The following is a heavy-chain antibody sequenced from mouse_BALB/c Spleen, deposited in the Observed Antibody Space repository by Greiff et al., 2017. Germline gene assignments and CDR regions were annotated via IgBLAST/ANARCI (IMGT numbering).Heavy chain of an antibody. Sequence: EVKLVESGGGLVQPGGSRKLSCAASGFTFSSFGMHWVRQAPEKGLEWVAYISSGSSTIYYADTVKGRFTISRDNPKNTLFLQMTSLRSEDTAMYYCAREGYGSSSDYWGQGTTLTVSS. CDR1: GFTFSSFG. CDR2: ISSGSSTI. V-gene: IGHV5-17*02. D-gene: IGHD1-1*01. J-gene: IGHJ2*01. CDR3: AREGYGSSSDY.